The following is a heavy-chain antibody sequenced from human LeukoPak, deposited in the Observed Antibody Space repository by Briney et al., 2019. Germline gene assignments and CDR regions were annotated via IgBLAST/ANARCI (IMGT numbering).Heavy chain of an antibody. Sequence: VSVKVSCKASGYTFTSYAMNWVRQAPGQGLEWMGWINTNTGNPTYAQGFTGRFVFSLDTSVSTAYLQISSLKAEDTAVYYCARGSYCSGGSCYYGMDVWGQGTTVTVSS. J-gene: IGHJ6*02. CDR3: ARGSYCSGGSCYYGMDV. CDR2: INTNTGNP. D-gene: IGHD2-15*01. CDR1: GYTFTSYA. V-gene: IGHV7-4-1*02.